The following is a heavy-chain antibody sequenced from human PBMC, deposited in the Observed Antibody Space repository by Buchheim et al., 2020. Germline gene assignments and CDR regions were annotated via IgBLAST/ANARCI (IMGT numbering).Heavy chain of an antibody. D-gene: IGHD3-22*01. CDR1: GFTFSSYG. Sequence: QVQLVESGGGVVQPGRSLRLSCAASGFTFSSYGMHWVRKAPGKGLEWVAVISYDGSNNYYADCVKVRFTISRDNSKNTLYLQMNSLRAEDTAVYYCAKDSDSSGYYFFQDWYFDLWGRGTL. V-gene: IGHV3-30*18. J-gene: IGHJ2*01. CDR3: AKDSDSSGYYFFQDWYFDL. CDR2: ISYDGSNN.